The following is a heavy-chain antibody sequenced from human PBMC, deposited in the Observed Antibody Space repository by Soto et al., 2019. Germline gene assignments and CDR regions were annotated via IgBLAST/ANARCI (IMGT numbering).Heavy chain of an antibody. V-gene: IGHV3-30*04. Sequence: QVQLVESGGGVVQPGGSLRLSCAASGFTFSSYAMHWVRQAPGKGLEWVTIVSHDGSNKDYADSVKGRFTISRDNSKNTLSLQMNSLRTDDTAVYYGAVMTTVTTKYSYFDLWGRGTLVTVSS. CDR1: GFTFSSYA. J-gene: IGHJ2*01. D-gene: IGHD4-17*01. CDR3: AVMTTVTTKYSYFDL. CDR2: VSHDGSNK.